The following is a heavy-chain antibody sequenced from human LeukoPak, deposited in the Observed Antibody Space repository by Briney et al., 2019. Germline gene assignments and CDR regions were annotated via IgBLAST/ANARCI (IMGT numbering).Heavy chain of an antibody. D-gene: IGHD2-21*02. CDR2: INPSGGST. CDR3: ARGVVVTAIVHSPFDY. J-gene: IGHJ4*02. V-gene: IGHV1-46*01. CDR1: GYTFTSYY. Sequence: ASVKVSCKASGYTFTSYYMHWVRQAPGQGLAWMGIINPSGGSTSYAQKFQGRVTMTRDTSTSTVYMELSSLRSEDTAVYYCARGVVVTAIVHSPFDYWGQGTLVTVSS.